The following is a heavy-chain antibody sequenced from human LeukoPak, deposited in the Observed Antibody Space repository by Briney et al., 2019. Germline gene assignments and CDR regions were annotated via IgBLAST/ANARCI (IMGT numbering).Heavy chain of an antibody. V-gene: IGHV3-7*05. CDR3: AKNMPYGMDV. J-gene: IGHJ6*02. CDR1: GFTFSDYW. Sequence: PGGSLRLSCAASGFTFSDYWMTWVRQSPGKGLEWVANIKQDGSEKNYVDSVKGRFTISRDNGKKSLYLQMNSLRAEDTAVYYCAKNMPYGMDVWGQGTTVTVSS. D-gene: IGHD2-2*01. CDR2: IKQDGSEK.